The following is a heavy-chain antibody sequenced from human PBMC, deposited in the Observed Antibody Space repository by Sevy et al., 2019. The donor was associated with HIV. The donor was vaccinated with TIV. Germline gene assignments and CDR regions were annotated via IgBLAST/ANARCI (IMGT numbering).Heavy chain of an antibody. CDR3: ARGEQWLSFNY. V-gene: IGHV3-53*01. CDR2: IYGNNST. J-gene: IGHJ4*02. CDR1: GFNISSNY. D-gene: IGHD6-19*01. Sequence: GGSLRLSCAASGFNISSNYLSWVRLAPGKGLEWVSVIYGNNSTYYADFVKGRFTISRDNSKNTLYLQMNSLRVEDTAIYYCARGEQWLSFNYWGQGTLVTVSS.